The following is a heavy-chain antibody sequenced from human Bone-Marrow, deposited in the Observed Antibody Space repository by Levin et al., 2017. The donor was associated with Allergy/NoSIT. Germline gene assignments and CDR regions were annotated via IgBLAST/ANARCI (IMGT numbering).Heavy chain of an antibody. CDR1: GFTFSNAW. Sequence: GESLKISCAASGFTFSNAWMSWVRQAPGKGLEWVGRIKSKTDGGTTDYAAPVKGRFTISRDDSKNTLYLQMNSLKTEDTAVYYCTTRLFERELNYPNAFDIWGQGTMVTVSS. D-gene: IGHD1-26*01. CDR3: TTRLFERELNYPNAFDI. J-gene: IGHJ3*02. CDR2: IKSKTDGGTT. V-gene: IGHV3-15*01.